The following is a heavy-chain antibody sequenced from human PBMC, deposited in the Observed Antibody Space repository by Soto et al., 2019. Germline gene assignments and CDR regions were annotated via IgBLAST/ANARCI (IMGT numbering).Heavy chain of an antibody. CDR2: ISGSGGST. J-gene: IGHJ6*02. V-gene: IGHV3-23*01. CDR1: GFTFSSYA. CDR3: AKDPHIVVVPAAPQPSYYYYGMDV. D-gene: IGHD2-2*01. Sequence: HPGGSLRLSCAASGFTFSSYAMSWVRQAPGKGLEWVSAISGSGGSTYYADSVKGRFTISRDNSKNTLYLQMNSLRAEDTAVYYCAKDPHIVVVPAAPQPSYYYYGMDVWGQGTTVTVSS.